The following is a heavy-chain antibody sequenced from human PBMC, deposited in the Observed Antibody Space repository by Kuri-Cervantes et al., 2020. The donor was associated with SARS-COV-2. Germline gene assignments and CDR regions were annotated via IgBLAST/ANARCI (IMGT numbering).Heavy chain of an antibody. J-gene: IGHJ3*02. CDR2: ISYDGSNK. Sequence: LSLTCAAPGFTFSGHWIHWVRQAPGKGLEWVALISYDGSNKYYADSVKGRFTISRDNSKNTLYLQMNSLRAEDTAVYYCAREAPGSGSSGAFDIWGQGTMVTVSS. D-gene: IGHD3-10*01. CDR3: AREAPGSGSSGAFDI. CDR1: GFTFSGHW. V-gene: IGHV3-30-3*01.